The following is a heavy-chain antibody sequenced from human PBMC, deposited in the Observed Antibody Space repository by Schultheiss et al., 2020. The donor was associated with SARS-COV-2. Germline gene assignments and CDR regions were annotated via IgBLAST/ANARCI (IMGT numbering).Heavy chain of an antibody. D-gene: IGHD6-19*01. Sequence: GGSLRLSCAASGFTFSGSAMHWVRQASGKGLEWVGRIRSKANSYATAYAASVKGRFTISRDNSKNTLYLQMNSLRAEDTAVYYCAREQWLDLNFDYWGQGTLVTVSS. J-gene: IGHJ4*02. CDR3: AREQWLDLNFDY. CDR1: GFTFSGSA. V-gene: IGHV3-73*01. CDR2: IRSKANSYAT.